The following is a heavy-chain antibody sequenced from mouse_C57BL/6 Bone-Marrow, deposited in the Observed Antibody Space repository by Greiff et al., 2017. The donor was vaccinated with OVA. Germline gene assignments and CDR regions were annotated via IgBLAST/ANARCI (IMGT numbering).Heavy chain of an antibody. D-gene: IGHD1-1*01. J-gene: IGHJ3*01. V-gene: IGHV1-47*01. Sequence: VQRVESGAELVKPGASVKMSCKASGYTFTTYPIEWMKQNHGKSLEWIGNFHPYNDDTKYNEKFKGKATLTVEKSSSTVYLELSRLTSDDSAVYYCARPLYYGSSSFAYWGQGTLVTVSA. CDR2: FHPYNDDT. CDR1: GYTFTTYP. CDR3: ARPLYYGSSSFAY.